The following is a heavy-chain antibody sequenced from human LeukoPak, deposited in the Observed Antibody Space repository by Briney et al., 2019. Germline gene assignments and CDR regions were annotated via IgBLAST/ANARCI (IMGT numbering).Heavy chain of an antibody. CDR2: IIPILGIA. Sequence: SVKVSCKASGGTFSSYTISWVRQAPGQGLEWMGRIIPILGIANYAQKFQGRVTITADKSTSTAYMELSSLRSEDTAVYYCARSRLQGYSGYDYDDPYDYWGQGTLVTVSS. V-gene: IGHV1-69*02. CDR3: ARSRLQGYSGYDYDDPYDY. CDR1: GGTFSSYT. D-gene: IGHD5-12*01. J-gene: IGHJ4*02.